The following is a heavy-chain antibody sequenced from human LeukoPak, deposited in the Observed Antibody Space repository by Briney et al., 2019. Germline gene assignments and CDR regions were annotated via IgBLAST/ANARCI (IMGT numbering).Heavy chain of an antibody. CDR1: GFTFRDYY. J-gene: IGHJ6*03. CDR3: ARMGWAARDWSSYYMDV. D-gene: IGHD6-6*01. V-gene: IGHV3-11*01. CDR2: ISSSGSLI. Sequence: GGSLRLSCVASGFTFRDYYMSWVRQAPGKGLDWVSYISSSGSLIYYADSVKGRVTISRGDAKTQLSLQMNRLRGEDTAVYYCARMGWAARDWSSYYMDVWGKGTTVTVSS.